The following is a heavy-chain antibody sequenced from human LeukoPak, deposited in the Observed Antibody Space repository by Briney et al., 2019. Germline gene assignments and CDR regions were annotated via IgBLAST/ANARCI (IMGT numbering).Heavy chain of an antibody. J-gene: IGHJ4*02. D-gene: IGHD3-3*01. Sequence: QPGGSLRLSCAASGFRFSSYAMSWVRQAPGKGLEWVSAISGSGVSTYYADSVKGRFTISRDNAKNTLYLQMNSLRAEDTAVYYCARVNSGEWLPRRYFDYWGQGTLVTVSS. CDR1: GFRFSSYA. CDR3: ARVNSGEWLPRRYFDY. V-gene: IGHV3-23*01. CDR2: ISGSGVST.